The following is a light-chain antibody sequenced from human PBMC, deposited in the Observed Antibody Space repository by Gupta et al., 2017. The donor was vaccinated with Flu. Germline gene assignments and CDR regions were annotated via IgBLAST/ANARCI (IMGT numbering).Light chain of an antibody. J-gene: IGKJ5*01. CDR1: QTINSY. V-gene: IGKV1-39*01. CDR3: QQWDDTPLT. Sequence: DIRVTQSPSSLSASVGDRVTITCRTSQTINSYLNWYQQKPGKAPRLLIYVASSLQSGVPSRFSGRESGTEFTLIISRMQPEDFATYCCQQWDDTPLTFGEGTQMEIK. CDR2: VAS.